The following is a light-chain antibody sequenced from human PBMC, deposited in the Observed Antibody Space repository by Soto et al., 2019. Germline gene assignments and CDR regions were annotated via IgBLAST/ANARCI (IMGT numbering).Light chain of an antibody. CDR1: SSDVGGYNY. CDR2: DVS. V-gene: IGLV2-14*01. Sequence: QSVLTQPASVSGSPGQSITISCTGTSSDVGGYNYVSWYQQHPGKAPKLMIYDVSNRPSGVSNRFSGSKSGNTASLTISGIQAEDEANYYCSSYTSSSPVLFGGGTKLTVL. CDR3: SSYTSSSPVL. J-gene: IGLJ2*01.